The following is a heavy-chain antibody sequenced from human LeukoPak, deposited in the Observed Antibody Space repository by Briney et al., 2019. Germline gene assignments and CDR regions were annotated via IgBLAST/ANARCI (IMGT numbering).Heavy chain of an antibody. CDR1: GFTFHNYA. J-gene: IGHJ4*02. D-gene: IGHD3-22*01. CDR2: ISYDGSNK. CDR3: ARDYDSSGYTASNFDY. Sequence: GGSLRLSCAASGFTFHNYALSWVRQAPGKGLEWVAVISYDGSNKYYADSVKGRFTISRDNSKNTLYLQMNSLRAEDTAVYYCARDYDSSGYTASNFDYWGQGTLVTVSS. V-gene: IGHV3-30-3*01.